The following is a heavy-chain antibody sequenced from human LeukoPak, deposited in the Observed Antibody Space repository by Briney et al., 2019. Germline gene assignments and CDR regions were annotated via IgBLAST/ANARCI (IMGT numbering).Heavy chain of an antibody. CDR2: ISGSGGST. CDR1: GFTFSSYG. J-gene: IGHJ4*02. D-gene: IGHD2-8*02. CDR3: AKDRRGLYDY. V-gene: IGHV3-23*01. Sequence: PGGSLRLSCAASGFTFSSYGMHWVRQAPGKGLEWVSAISGSGGSTYYADSVKGRFTISRDNSKNTLYLQMNSLRAEDTAVYYCAKDRRGLYDYWGQGTLVTVSS.